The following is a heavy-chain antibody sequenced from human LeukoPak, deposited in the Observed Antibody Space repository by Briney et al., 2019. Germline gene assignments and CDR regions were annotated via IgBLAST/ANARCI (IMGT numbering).Heavy chain of an antibody. CDR1: GSSISSYY. J-gene: IGHJ4*02. D-gene: IGHD3-22*01. CDR3: ARDRYYDSSGYSY. V-gene: IGHV4-59*01. Sequence: SETLSLTCTVSGSSISSYYWSWIRQPPGKGLEWIGYIYYSGSTNYNPSLKSRVTISVDTSKNQFSLKLSSVTAADAAVYYCARDRYYDSSGYSYWGQGTLVTVS. CDR2: IYYSGST.